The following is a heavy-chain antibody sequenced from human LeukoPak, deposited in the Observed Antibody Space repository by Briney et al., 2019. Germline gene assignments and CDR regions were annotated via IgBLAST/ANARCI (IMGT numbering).Heavy chain of an antibody. CDR1: GYSFTTYW. D-gene: IGHD2-21*02. Sequence: GESLKISCTGSGYSFTTYWIGWVRQMPGKGLEWMGIIYPGDSDARYSPSFQGQVTISVDKSISTAYLQWSSLKASDTAMYYCARQGRTVVVTTTHDAFDIWGQGTMVTVSS. J-gene: IGHJ3*02. CDR3: ARQGRTVVVTTTHDAFDI. CDR2: IYPGDSDA. V-gene: IGHV5-51*01.